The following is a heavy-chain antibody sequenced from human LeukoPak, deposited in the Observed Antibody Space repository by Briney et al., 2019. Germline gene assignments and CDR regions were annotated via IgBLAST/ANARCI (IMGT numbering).Heavy chain of an antibody. D-gene: IGHD3-22*01. CDR2: ISGSGGST. Sequence: PGGSLRLSCAASGFTFSNYAMSWVRQAPGKGLEWVSAISGSGGSTYYADSVKGRFTISRDNSKNTLHLQMNSLRAEDTAVYYCAKNPPGYYDSSGHYYWGQGTLVTVSS. J-gene: IGHJ4*02. CDR1: GFTFSNYA. V-gene: IGHV3-23*01. CDR3: AKNPPGYYDSSGHYY.